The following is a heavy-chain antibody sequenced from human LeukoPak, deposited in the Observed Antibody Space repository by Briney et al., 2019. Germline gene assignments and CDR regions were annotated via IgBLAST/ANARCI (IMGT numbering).Heavy chain of an antibody. CDR2: IDAGNGNT. V-gene: IGHV1-3*01. CDR1: GYTFTSYA. Sequence: ASVKVSCKASGYTFTSYAMNWVRQAPGQGLEWMGWIDAGNGNTKYSQKFQGRVTITRDTSASTAYMELSSLRSEDTAVYYCAFADSSGYYFVLDYWGQGTLVTVSS. D-gene: IGHD3-22*01. CDR3: AFADSSGYYFVLDY. J-gene: IGHJ4*02.